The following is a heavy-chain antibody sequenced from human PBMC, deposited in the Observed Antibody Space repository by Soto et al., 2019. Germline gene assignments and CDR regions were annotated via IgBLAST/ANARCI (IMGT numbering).Heavy chain of an antibody. J-gene: IGHJ4*02. CDR3: ATDTDYGDHFDY. CDR2: IKRKTDGRTT. D-gene: IGHD4-17*01. V-gene: IGHV3-15*01. CDR1: GFTLSNAW. Sequence: EVQLVESGGGLVKPGGSLRLSCAASGFTLSNAWMSWVRQAPGEGLEWVGRIKRKTDGRTTDYAAPVKGRFTISRDDSKNMLYLQMHSLKTEDTAVYYCATDTDYGDHFDYWGQGTLVTVSS.